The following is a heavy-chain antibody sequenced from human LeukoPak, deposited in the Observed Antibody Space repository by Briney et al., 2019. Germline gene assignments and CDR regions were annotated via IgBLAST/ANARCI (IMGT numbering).Heavy chain of an antibody. V-gene: IGHV1-2*02. J-gene: IGHJ4*02. CDR1: GYTFTGYY. Sequence: ASVKVSCKASGYTFTGYYMHWVRQAPGQGLGWMGWLNPNSGGTNYAQKFQGRVTMTRDTSISTAYMELSRLRSDDTAVYYCARTSDYYGSGIDYWGQGTLVTVSS. D-gene: IGHD3-10*01. CDR2: LNPNSGGT. CDR3: ARTSDYYGSGIDY.